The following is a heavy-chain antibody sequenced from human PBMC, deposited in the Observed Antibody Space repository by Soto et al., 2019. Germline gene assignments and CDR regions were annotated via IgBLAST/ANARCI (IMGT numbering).Heavy chain of an antibody. D-gene: IGHD2-15*01. CDR2: ISGSGGST. CDR1: GFTFNSYS. CDR3: AKDMVEVAARKAFDY. Sequence: GVSLRLSCSASGFTFNSYSMSWVRQAPGKGLEWVSAISGSGGSTYYAGSVKGRFTISRDNSKNTLYLQMNSLRAEDTAVYYCAKDMVEVAARKAFDYWGQGTLVTVSS. V-gene: IGHV3-23*01. J-gene: IGHJ4*02.